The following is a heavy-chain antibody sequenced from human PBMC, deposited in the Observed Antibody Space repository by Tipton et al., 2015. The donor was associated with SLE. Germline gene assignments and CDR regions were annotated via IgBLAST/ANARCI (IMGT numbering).Heavy chain of an antibody. CDR3: ARSPPGLSLRYFHL. CDR2: IYYTGTTT. V-gene: IGHV4-30-4*01. D-gene: IGHD2-2*01. Sequence: TLSLTCTVSDGDFLSDYYWTWIRQPPGKGLEWIGSIYYTGTTTYYDSFLKSRVTMSVDTSKNQFSLRLTSVIAADTAVYYCARSPPGLSLRYFHLWGQGTLVTVSS. J-gene: IGHJ1*01. CDR1: DGDFLSDYY.